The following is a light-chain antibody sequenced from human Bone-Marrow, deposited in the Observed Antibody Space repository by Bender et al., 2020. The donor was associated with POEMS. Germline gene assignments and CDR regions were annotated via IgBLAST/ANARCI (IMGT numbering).Light chain of an antibody. V-gene: IGLV2-8*01. CDR2: DVT. CDR1: SSDVGAYNF. CDR3: CSSAGTYV. Sequence: QSALTQPPSASGSPGQSVTISCTGTSSDVGAYNFVSWYQQHPGKGPRLMVFDVTRRPSGVPDRFSGSKSGNTASLTISGLQADDEADYYCCSSAGTYVFGTGTEVTVL. J-gene: IGLJ1*01.